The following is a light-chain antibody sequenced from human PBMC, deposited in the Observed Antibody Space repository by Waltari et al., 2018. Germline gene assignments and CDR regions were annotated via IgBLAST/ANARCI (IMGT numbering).Light chain of an antibody. Sequence: SSELTQDPTVSVAMGPTVRITCQGDSLRSYYSNWYQQRPGQAPILVFSGNNNRPSGVPDRFSGSSSDNTAVLTITGAQAEDEASYYCHSRDASGVGGSFGGGTKLTVL. V-gene: IGLV3-19*01. CDR2: GNN. CDR1: SLRSYY. J-gene: IGLJ2*01. CDR3: HSRDASGVGGS.